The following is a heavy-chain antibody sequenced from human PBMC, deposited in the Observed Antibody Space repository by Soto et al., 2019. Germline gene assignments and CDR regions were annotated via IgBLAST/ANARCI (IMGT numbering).Heavy chain of an antibody. CDR2: ISAYNGNT. Sequence: GASVKVSCKASGYTFTSYGISWVRQAPGQGLEWMGWISAYNGNTNYAQKLQGRVTMTTDTSTSTAYMELRSLRSDDTAVYYCARAGNRVLRFLGWPSFDNWFDPWGQGTLVTVSS. J-gene: IGHJ5*02. V-gene: IGHV1-18*01. CDR3: ARAGNRVLRFLGWPSFDNWFDP. CDR1: GYTFTSYG. D-gene: IGHD3-3*01.